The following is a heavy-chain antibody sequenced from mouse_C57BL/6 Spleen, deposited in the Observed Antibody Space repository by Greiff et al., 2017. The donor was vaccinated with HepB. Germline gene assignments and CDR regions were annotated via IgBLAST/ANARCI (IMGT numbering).Heavy chain of an antibody. CDR2: IRSKSSNYST. Sequence: EVQVVESGGGLVQPKGSLKLSCAASGFTFNTYAMHWVRQAPGKGLEWVARIRSKSSNYSTYYADSVKDRFTISRDDSQSMLYLQMNNLKTEDTAMYYCVRGGYGNYVPYYAMDYWGQGTSVTVSS. V-gene: IGHV10-3*01. J-gene: IGHJ4*01. CDR1: GFTFNTYA. CDR3: VRGGYGNYVPYYAMDY. D-gene: IGHD2-10*02.